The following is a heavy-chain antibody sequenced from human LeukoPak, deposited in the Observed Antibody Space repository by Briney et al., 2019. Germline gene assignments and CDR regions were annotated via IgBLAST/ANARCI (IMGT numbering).Heavy chain of an antibody. Sequence: PSQTLSLTCTVSGGSISSGNYYWSWIRQPAGKGLEYIGRIYTTGGTSGSTYYNPSLKSRVTISVDTSKNQFSLKLPSVTAADTAVYYCAWGDSRGYPFDPWGQGTLVTVSS. CDR2: IYTTGGTSGST. J-gene: IGHJ5*02. CDR3: AWGDSRGYPFDP. V-gene: IGHV4-61*02. D-gene: IGHD3-22*01. CDR1: GGSISSGNYY.